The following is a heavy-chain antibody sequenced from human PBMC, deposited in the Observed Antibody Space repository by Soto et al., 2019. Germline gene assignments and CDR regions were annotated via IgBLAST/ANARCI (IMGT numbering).Heavy chain of an antibody. D-gene: IGHD3-3*01. Sequence: ASVKVSCKASGYTFTSYDINWVRQATGQGLEWMGWMNPNSGNTGYAQKFQGRVTMTRNTSISTAYMEQSRLRSEDTAVFYCATKASYDFWCGYYNGGGYYYYGMDVWGQGTTVTVSS. V-gene: IGHV1-8*01. CDR3: ATKASYDFWCGYYNGGGYYYYGMDV. CDR2: MNPNSGNT. CDR1: GYTFTSYD. J-gene: IGHJ6*02.